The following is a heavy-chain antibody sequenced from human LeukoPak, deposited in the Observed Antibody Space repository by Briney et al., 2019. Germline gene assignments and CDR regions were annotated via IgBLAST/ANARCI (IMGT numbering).Heavy chain of an antibody. J-gene: IGHJ4*02. CDR3: ARIRSSSGRTSFDY. CDR2: IYYSGST. Sequence: PSETLSLTCTVSGGSISSYYWSWIRQPPGKGLEWIGYIYYSGSTNYNPSLKSRVTISVDTSNNQFSLKLSSVTAADTAVYYCARIRSSSGRTSFDYWGQGTLVTVSS. V-gene: IGHV4-59*01. CDR1: GGSISSYY. D-gene: IGHD6-19*01.